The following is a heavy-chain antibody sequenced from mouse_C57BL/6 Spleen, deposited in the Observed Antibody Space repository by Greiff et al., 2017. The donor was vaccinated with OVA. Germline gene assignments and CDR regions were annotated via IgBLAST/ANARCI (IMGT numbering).Heavy chain of an antibody. CDR1: GYTFTSYW. J-gene: IGHJ2*01. CDR3: ARDYYGSSRFDD. V-gene: IGHV1-52*01. D-gene: IGHD1-1*01. CDR2: IDPSDSET. Sequence: QVQLQQPGAELVRPGSSVKLSCKASGYTFTSYWMHWVKQRPIQGLEWIGNIDPSDSETHYNQKFKDKATLTVDKSSSTAYMQLSSLTSEDSAVYYCARDYYGSSRFDDWGQGTTLTVSS.